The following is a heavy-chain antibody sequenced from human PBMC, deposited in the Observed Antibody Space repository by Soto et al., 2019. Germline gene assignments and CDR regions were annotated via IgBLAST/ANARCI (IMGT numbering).Heavy chain of an antibody. J-gene: IGHJ6*02. CDR2: ISGSGGST. CDR3: ASLEYCSSTSCYVWYYYYGMDV. CDR1: GFTFSSYA. V-gene: IGHV3-23*01. Sequence: GGSLRLSCAASGFTFSSYAMSWVRQAPGKGLEWVSAISGSGGSTYYADSVKGRFTISRDNSKNTLYLQMNSLRAEDTAVYYCASLEYCSSTSCYVWYYYYGMDVWGQGTTVTVSS. D-gene: IGHD2-2*01.